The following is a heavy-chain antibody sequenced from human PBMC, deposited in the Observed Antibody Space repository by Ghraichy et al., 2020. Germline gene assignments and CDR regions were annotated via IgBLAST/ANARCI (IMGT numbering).Heavy chain of an antibody. CDR2: IRYDGTNK. J-gene: IGHJ3*02. Sequence: GGSLRLSCAASGFTFSAYGMHWVRQAPGKGLEWVSFIRYDGTNKYYGDSVKGRFTISRDNSKNTLFLQMNSLRAEDTAVYYCAKGGGYSYNDAFDIWGQGTMVTASS. CDR3: AKGGGYSYNDAFDI. D-gene: IGHD5-18*01. V-gene: IGHV3-30*02. CDR1: GFTFSAYG.